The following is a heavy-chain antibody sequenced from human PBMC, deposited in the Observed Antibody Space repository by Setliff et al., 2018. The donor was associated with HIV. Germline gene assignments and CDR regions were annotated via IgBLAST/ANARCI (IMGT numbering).Heavy chain of an antibody. D-gene: IGHD3-22*01. CDR3: AKELAASGLGYFDS. J-gene: IGHJ4*02. CDR2: ILSTGERT. Sequence: HPGGSLRLSCAASGFTFSNYAMSWVRQAPGEGLEWVSAILSTGERTFYADSVKGRFTISRDNSKNTVYLQMNSRRAEDTAEYYCAKELAASGLGYFDSWGRGILVTVSS. CDR1: GFTFSNYA. V-gene: IGHV3-23*01.